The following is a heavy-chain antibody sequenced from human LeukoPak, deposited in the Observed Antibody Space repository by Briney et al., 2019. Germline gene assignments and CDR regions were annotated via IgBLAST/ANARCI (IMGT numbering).Heavy chain of an antibody. CDR2: INPNSGGT. CDR3: ARVGHYDNSNYADDVFDF. CDR1: GYTFTAYY. Sequence: GASVKVSXKVSGYTFTAYYIHWVRQAPGQGLEWMGWINPNSGGTKYAQKFQVRVTLTRDTSINTAYMELSGLRSDDTALYYCARVGHYDNSNYADDVFDFWGQGTMVTVSS. D-gene: IGHD3-22*01. V-gene: IGHV1-2*02. J-gene: IGHJ3*01.